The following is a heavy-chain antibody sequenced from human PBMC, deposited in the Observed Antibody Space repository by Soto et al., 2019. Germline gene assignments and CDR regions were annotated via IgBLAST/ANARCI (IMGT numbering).Heavy chain of an antibody. V-gene: IGHV3-21*01. CDR3: ARLIEGEGYYGSGSYYYFDY. D-gene: IGHD3-10*01. Sequence: EVQLVESGGGLVKPGGSLRLSCAASGFTFSSYSMNWVRQAPGKGLEWVSSISSSSSYIYYADSVKGRFTISRDNAKNALYLQMNSLRAEDTAVYYCARLIEGEGYYGSGSYYYFDYWGQGTLVTGSS. CDR1: GFTFSSYS. CDR2: ISSSSSYI. J-gene: IGHJ4*02.